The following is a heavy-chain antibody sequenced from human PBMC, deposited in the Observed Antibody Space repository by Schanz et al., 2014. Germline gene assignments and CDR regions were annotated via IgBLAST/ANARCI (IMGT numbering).Heavy chain of an antibody. D-gene: IGHD3-10*01. J-gene: IGHJ5*02. CDR1: GFTFSSYA. Sequence: EVHLLDSGGGLVQPGGSLRLSCAASGFTFSSYAMSWVRQAPGKGLEWVSYVSRSTPDIYYADSVKGRFTISRDNAKNSLFLHMNSLRAEDTAVYYCVRDILHRVYDSGSPWGQGTLVTVSS. V-gene: IGHV3-48*03. CDR3: VRDILHRVYDSGSP. CDR2: VSRSTPDI.